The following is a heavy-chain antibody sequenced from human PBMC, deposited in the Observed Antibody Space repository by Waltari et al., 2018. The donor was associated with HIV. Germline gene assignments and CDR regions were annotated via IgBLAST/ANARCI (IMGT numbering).Heavy chain of an antibody. J-gene: IGHJ6*02. CDR1: GFTLSSYC. D-gene: IGHD3-22*01. CDR3: ARQDSSGGNYYYGMDV. V-gene: IGHV3-21*01. CDR2: ISSSSIYI. Sequence: EVQLVESGGGLVKPGGSLRLSCAASGFTLSSYCMNWVRQAPGKGLEWVSSISSSSIYISYADSVKGRFTISRDNAKNSLYLQMNSLRAEDTAVYYCARQDSSGGNYYYGMDVWGQGTTVTVSS.